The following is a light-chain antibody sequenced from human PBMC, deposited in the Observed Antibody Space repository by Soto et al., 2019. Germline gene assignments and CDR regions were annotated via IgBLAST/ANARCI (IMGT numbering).Light chain of an antibody. Sequence: AIRMTQSPSSLPASTGDRVIITCRASQGISSYLAWYQQRPGKAPKLLIYAASTLQSGVPSRFSGSGSGTDFTLTISCLQSEDFATYYCQQYYTYPRTFGPGTKLDIK. J-gene: IGKJ3*01. CDR1: QGISSY. CDR3: QQYYTYPRT. V-gene: IGKV1-8*01. CDR2: AAS.